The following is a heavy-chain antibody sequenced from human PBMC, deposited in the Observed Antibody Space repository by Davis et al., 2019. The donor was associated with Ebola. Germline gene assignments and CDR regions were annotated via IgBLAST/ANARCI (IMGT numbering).Heavy chain of an antibody. J-gene: IGHJ4*02. Sequence: GESLKISCAASGFTFSSYSMNWVRQAPGKGLEWVSSISSSSSYIYYADSVKGRFTISRDNAKNSLYLQMNSLRAEDTAVYYCARGSSGPQFYWGQGTLVTVSS. D-gene: IGHD6-19*01. CDR2: ISSSSSYI. CDR3: ARGSSGPQFY. CDR1: GFTFSSYS. V-gene: IGHV3-21*01.